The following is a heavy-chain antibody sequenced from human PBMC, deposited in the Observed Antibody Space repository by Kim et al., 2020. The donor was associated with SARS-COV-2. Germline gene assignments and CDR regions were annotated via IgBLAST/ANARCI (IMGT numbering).Heavy chain of an antibody. CDR2: ISWNSGSI. J-gene: IGHJ4*02. D-gene: IGHD3-9*01. CDR1: GFTFGDYT. Sequence: GGSLRLSCAASGFTFGDYTMHWVRQAPGKGLEWVSGISWNSGSIGYADSVKGRFTISRDNAKNSVYLQMNSLRAEDTALYYCAKVGYDILAGYWGPFDYWGQGTLVTVSS. CDR3: AKVGYDILAGYWGPFDY. V-gene: IGHV3-9*01.